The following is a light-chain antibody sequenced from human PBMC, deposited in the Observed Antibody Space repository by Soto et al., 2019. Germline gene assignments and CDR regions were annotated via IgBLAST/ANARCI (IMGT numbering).Light chain of an antibody. J-gene: IGKJ1*01. CDR3: VQTLQPWT. CDR2: LVS. Sequence: IVMTQSPLSLPVTPGEPASISCRSNQSLLHSNGYTFLDWYLQKPGQSPQLLIYLVSNRASGVPDRFSGSGSGTDFTLEISSVEAEDVGIYFFVQTLQPWTFGQGNRVEI. V-gene: IGKV2-28*01. CDR1: QSLLHSNGYTF.